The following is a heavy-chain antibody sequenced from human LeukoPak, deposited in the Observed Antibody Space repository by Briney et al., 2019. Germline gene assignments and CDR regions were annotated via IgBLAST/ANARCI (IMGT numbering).Heavy chain of an antibody. CDR1: GGTFSSYA. V-gene: IGHV1-69*04. Sequence: SVKVSCKASGGTFSSYAISWVRQAPGQGLEWMGRIIPILGIANYAQKFQGRVTMTRNTSISTAYMELSSLRSEDTAVYYCARGGYSSSWLYYYYYYMDVWGKGTTVTVSS. D-gene: IGHD6-13*01. J-gene: IGHJ6*03. CDR3: ARGGYSSSWLYYYYYYMDV. CDR2: IIPILGIA.